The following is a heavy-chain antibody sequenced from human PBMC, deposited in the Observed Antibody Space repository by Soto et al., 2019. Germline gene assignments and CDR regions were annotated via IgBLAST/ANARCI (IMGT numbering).Heavy chain of an antibody. V-gene: IGHV4-4*07. Sequence: PXETLALTGTVSGGSISSYYWSGMRQPSGKGLEWIGRIYTSGSTNYNPSLKSRVTMSVDTSKNQFSLKLSSVTAADTAVYYCARENGYSYGPTYYYYGMDVWGQGTTVTVSS. CDR2: IYTSGST. CDR1: GGSISSYY. CDR3: ARENGYSYGPTYYYYGMDV. J-gene: IGHJ6*02. D-gene: IGHD5-18*01.